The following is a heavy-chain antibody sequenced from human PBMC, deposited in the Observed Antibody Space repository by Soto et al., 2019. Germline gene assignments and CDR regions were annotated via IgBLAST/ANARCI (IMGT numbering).Heavy chain of an antibody. V-gene: IGHV1-46*04. J-gene: IGHJ4*02. CDR2: IKPTGGST. CDR3: ARTFSDGLPSDY. Sequence: QVQLVQSGAEVKKPGASVKVSCKASGYTFTSYYMHWVRQAPGQGLEWMGMIKPTGGSTSYAQKLQCRVTMSSDTSTSTVYMELSSLTSEDTAVYYCARTFSDGLPSDYWGQGTLVTVSS. D-gene: IGHD6-25*01. CDR1: GYTFTSYY.